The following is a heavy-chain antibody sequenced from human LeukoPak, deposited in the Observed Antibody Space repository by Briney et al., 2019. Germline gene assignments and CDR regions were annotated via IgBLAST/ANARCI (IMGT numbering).Heavy chain of an antibody. CDR3: ARMLGYCSSTSCYVVAFDI. CDR1: GGSISSSSYY. CDR2: IYYSGST. D-gene: IGHD2-2*01. V-gene: IGHV4-39*01. Sequence: SETLSLTCTVSGGSISSSSYYWGWIRQPPGKGLEWIGSIYYSGSTYYNPSLKSRVTISVDTSKNQFSLKLSSVTAADTAVYYCARMLGYCSSTSCYVVAFDIWGQGTMVTVSS. J-gene: IGHJ3*02.